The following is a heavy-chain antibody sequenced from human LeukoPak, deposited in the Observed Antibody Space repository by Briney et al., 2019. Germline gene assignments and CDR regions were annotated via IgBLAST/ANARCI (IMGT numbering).Heavy chain of an antibody. Sequence: KPSETLSLTCAVYGGSFSGYYWSWIRQPPGKGLEWIGEINHSGSTNYNPSLKSRVTISVDTSKNQFSLKLSSVTAADTAVYYCARGSPWAGAGPNFDSWGQGTLVPASS. CDR2: INHSGST. J-gene: IGHJ4*02. CDR1: GGSFSGYY. CDR3: ARGSPWAGAGPNFDS. V-gene: IGHV4-34*01. D-gene: IGHD1-26*01.